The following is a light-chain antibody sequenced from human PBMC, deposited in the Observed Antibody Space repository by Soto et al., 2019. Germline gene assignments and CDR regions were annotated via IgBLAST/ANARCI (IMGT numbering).Light chain of an antibody. CDR2: DAA. CDR3: LQHDNVPT. CDR1: QDISNS. V-gene: IGKV1-33*01. Sequence: DIQMTQSPSSLSASVGDRVTITCQASQDISNSLSWYQQKPGKAPKLLITDAATLEAGVPSRFSGSGSGTDFTFTISSLQPKDIATYFCLQHDNVPTFGLGTKLEVK. J-gene: IGKJ2*01.